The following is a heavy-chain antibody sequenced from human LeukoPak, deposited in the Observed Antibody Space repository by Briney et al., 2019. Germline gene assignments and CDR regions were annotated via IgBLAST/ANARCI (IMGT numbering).Heavy chain of an antibody. CDR2: VSSSGSDI. CDR3: ARGVTAGDY. CDR1: GFTFSGYT. D-gene: IGHD2-21*02. V-gene: IGHV3-21*01. Sequence: GGSLRLSCAASGFTFSGYTMNWVRQAPGEGLEWVSSVSSSGSDIYYADPVKGRFAISRDNAKNSLFLQMNNLRADDTALYYCARGVTAGDYWGQGTLVTVSS. J-gene: IGHJ4*02.